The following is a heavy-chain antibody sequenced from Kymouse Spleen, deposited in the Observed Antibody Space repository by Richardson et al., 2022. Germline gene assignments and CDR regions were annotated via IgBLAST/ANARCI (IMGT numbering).Heavy chain of an antibody. Sequence: EVQLVESGGGLVQPGGSLRLSCAASGFTFSSYWMSWVRQAPGKGLEWVANIKQDGSEKYYVDSVKGRFTISRDNAKNSLYLQMNSLRAEDTAVYYCARDYDFWSGYWFDPWGQGTLVTVSS. CDR3: ARDYDFWSGYWFDP. CDR1: GFTFSSYW. CDR2: IKQDGSEK. V-gene: IGHV3-7*01. J-gene: IGHJ5*02. D-gene: IGHD3-3*01.